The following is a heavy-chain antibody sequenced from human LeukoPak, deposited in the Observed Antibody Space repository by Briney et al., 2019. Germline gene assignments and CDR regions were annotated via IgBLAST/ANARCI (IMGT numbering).Heavy chain of an antibody. CDR3: ARIHNEWNARSWEFDY. V-gene: IGHV3-66*02. CDR2: IYSGGST. J-gene: IGHJ4*02. D-gene: IGHD1-1*01. Sequence: PGGSLRLSCAASGFTVSSNYMSWVRQAPGKGLEWVSVIYSGGSTYYADSVKGRFTISRDNSKNTLYLQMNSLRAEDTAVYYCARIHNEWNARSWEFDYWGQGTLVTVSS. CDR1: GFTVSSNY.